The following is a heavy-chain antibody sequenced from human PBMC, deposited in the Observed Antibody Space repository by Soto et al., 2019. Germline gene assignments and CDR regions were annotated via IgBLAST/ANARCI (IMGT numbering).Heavy chain of an antibody. D-gene: IGHD3-9*01. J-gene: IGHJ6*02. CDR3: AKGGTYYDILAPMDV. CDR1: GFTFSSYG. V-gene: IGHV3-30*18. Sequence: QVQLVESGGGVVQPGRSLRLSCAASGFTFSSYGMHWVRQAPGKGLEWVAVISYDGSNKYYADSVKGRVTISRDNSKNTLYLQMNSLRAEDTVVYYCAKGGTYYDILAPMDVWGQGTTVTVSS. CDR2: ISYDGSNK.